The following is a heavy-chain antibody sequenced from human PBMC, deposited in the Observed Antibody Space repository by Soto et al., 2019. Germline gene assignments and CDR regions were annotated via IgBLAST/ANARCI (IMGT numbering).Heavy chain of an antibody. J-gene: IGHJ4*02. Sequence: SETLSLTCAVSGGSTSSGGYSWSWIRQPPGKGLEWIGYIYHSGSTYYNPSLKSRVTMSIDTSKTQFSLKLRSVTAADTAVYYCARGLRSGYILFPGWGPGALVTVSS. CDR2: IYHSGST. CDR1: GGSTSSGGYS. CDR3: ARGLRSGYILFPG. D-gene: IGHD3-9*01. V-gene: IGHV4-30-2*01.